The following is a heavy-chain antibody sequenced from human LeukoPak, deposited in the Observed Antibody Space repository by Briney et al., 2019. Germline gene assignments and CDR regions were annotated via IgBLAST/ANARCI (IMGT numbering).Heavy chain of an antibody. CDR2: IYYSGGT. CDR1: GGSISSYY. CDR3: ARQLYCGGDCSNWFDP. D-gene: IGHD2-21*02. J-gene: IGHJ5*02. Sequence: SETLSLTCTVSGGSISSYYWSWIRQPPGKGLEWIGYIYYSGGTNYNPSLKSRVTISVDTSKNQFSLKLSSVTAADTAVYYCARQLYCGGDCSNWFDPWGQGTLVTVSS. V-gene: IGHV4-59*08.